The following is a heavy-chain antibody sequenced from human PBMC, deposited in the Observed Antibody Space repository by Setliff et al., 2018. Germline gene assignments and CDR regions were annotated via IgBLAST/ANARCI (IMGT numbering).Heavy chain of an antibody. CDR2: IYYSGST. J-gene: IGHJ3*02. V-gene: IGHV4-31*03. Sequence: SETLSLTCTVSGGSISSGGYYWSWIRQHPGKGLEWIGYIYYSGSTYYNPSLESRVTISVDTSKNQFSLKLSSVTAADTAVYYCARVARVVLSRNAFDIWGQGTMVTVSS. CDR3: ARVARVVLSRNAFDI. D-gene: IGHD2-2*01. CDR1: GGSISSGGYY.